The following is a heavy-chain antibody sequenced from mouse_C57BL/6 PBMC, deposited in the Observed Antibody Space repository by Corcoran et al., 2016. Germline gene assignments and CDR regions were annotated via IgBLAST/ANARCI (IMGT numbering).Heavy chain of an antibody. J-gene: IGHJ2*01. CDR2: INPNNGGT. CDR1: GYTFTDYY. Sequence: EVQLQQSGPELVKPGASVKISCKASGYTFTDYYMNWVKQSHGKSLEWIGDINPNNGGTSYNQKFKGKATLTVDKSSSTAYIELRSLTSDDSAVYYCANSYYFDYWGQGTTLTVSS. V-gene: IGHV1-26*01. CDR3: ANSYYFDY.